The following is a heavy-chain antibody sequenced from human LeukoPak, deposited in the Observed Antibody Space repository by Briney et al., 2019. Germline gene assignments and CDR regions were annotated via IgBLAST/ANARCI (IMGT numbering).Heavy chain of an antibody. D-gene: IGHD2-2*01. J-gene: IGHJ5*02. CDR1: GYSFTSYW. CDR2: IDPSDSYT. Sequence: GGSLKISCKGSGYSFTSYWISWVGQMPGKGLEWMGRIDPSDSYTNYSPCFQGHVTISADKSISTAYLQWSSLKASDTAMYYCARGNCSSTSCISPHNWFDPWGQGTLVTVSS. CDR3: ARGNCSSTSCISPHNWFDP. V-gene: IGHV5-10-1*01.